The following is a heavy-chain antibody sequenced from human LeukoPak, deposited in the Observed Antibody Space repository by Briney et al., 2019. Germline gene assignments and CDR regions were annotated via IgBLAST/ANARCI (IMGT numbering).Heavy chain of an antibody. CDR3: AKGSVVVPAARFDY. CDR2: ISGSGGST. CDR1: GFTFSSYA. Sequence: GGSLRLSCAASGFTFSSYAMSWVRQAPGKGLEWVSAISGSGGSTYYADSVKGRFTIFRDNSKNTLYLQMNSLRAEDTAVYYCAKGSVVVPAARFDYWGQGTLVTVSS. J-gene: IGHJ4*02. V-gene: IGHV3-23*01. D-gene: IGHD2-2*01.